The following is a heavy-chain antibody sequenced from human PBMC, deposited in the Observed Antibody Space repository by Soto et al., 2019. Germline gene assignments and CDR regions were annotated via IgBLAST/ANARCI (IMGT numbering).Heavy chain of an antibody. CDR3: ARHNYGSGSYYLKGWFDP. CDR1: GYSFTSYW. Sequence: GESLISCKGSGYSFTSYWIGWVRQMPGKGLEWMGIIYPGDSDTRYSPSFQGQVTISADKSISTAYLQWSSLKASDTAMYYCARHNYGSGSYYLKGWFDPWGQGTLVTVSS. V-gene: IGHV5-51*01. D-gene: IGHD3-10*01. CDR2: IYPGDSDT. J-gene: IGHJ5*02.